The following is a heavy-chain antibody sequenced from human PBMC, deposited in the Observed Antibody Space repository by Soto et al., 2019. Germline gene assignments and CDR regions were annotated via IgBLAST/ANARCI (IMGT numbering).Heavy chain of an antibody. CDR3: ARGPRGLYHHDY. J-gene: IGHJ4*02. CDR2: INMDGSRT. D-gene: IGHD2-2*01. CDR1: GFTFSGDW. V-gene: IGHV3-74*01. Sequence: EVQLVESGGGLVQPGGSLSLSCAVSGFTFSGDWMHWVRQAPGKGLVWVSRINMDGSRTNYADSVKGRFIISRDNARNTLYPQMNSLRAADKAVYYCARGPRGLYHHDYWGQGALVTVSS.